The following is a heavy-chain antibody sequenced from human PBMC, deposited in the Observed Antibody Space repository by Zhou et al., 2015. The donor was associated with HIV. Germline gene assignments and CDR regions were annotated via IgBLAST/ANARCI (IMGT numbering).Heavy chain of an antibody. CDR2: MNPYSGNT. J-gene: IGHJ4*02. Sequence: QVQLVQSGPEVRTSGASIKVSCKVSGYIFANYDVNWVRQATGQGLEWMGWMNPYSGNTGYAQNFQGRVTMTSNIVISTAYMELTSLTSEDTAVYYCARGPPKDISRGDKSGYFDEWGQGTVVTVSS. V-gene: IGHV1-8*01. CDR1: GYIFANYD. D-gene: IGHD2-15*01. CDR3: ARGPPKDISRGDKSGYFDE.